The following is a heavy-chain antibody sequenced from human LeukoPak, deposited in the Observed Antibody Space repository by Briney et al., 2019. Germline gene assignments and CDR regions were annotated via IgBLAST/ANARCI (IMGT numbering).Heavy chain of an antibody. CDR2: ISYDGSNK. CDR3: ARGQRRHIVMAPSFDY. D-gene: IGHD3-16*01. V-gene: IGHV3-30*04. Sequence: TGGSLRLSCEASGFTFSNYAMHWVRQAPGKGLEWVAVISYDGSNKYYADSMKGRFTISRDNSKNTLYLLMNSLRAEDTAVYYCARGQRRHIVMAPSFDYWGQGTLVTVSS. J-gene: IGHJ4*02. CDR1: GFTFSNYA.